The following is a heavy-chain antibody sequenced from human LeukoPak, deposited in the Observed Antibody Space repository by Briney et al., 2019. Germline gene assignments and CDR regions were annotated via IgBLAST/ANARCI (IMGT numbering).Heavy chain of an antibody. CDR1: GFTFSIYY. Sequence: GGSLRLSCAASGFTFSIYYMSWVRQAPGKGLEWVAKTNQDGSAKFYVDSVKGRFTISRDNAKNSLYLQLSSLRVEDTGVYYCARGSVAAANFDFWGQGTLVTVSS. CDR3: ARGSVAAANFDF. D-gene: IGHD2-15*01. V-gene: IGHV3-7*01. CDR2: TNQDGSAK. J-gene: IGHJ4*02.